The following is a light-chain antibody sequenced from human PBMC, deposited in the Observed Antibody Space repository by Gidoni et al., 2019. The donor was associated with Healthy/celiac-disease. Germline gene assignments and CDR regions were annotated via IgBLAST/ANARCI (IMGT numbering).Light chain of an antibody. Sequence: DSQMTQSPSSLSASVGDRVTITCLASQSISSYLNWYQQKPGKAPKLLIYAASSLQSGVPSRFSGSGSGTDFTLTISSLQPEDFATYYCQQSYSTPPNFGGGTKVEIK. CDR1: QSISSY. V-gene: IGKV1-39*01. CDR2: AAS. J-gene: IGKJ4*01. CDR3: QQSYSTPPN.